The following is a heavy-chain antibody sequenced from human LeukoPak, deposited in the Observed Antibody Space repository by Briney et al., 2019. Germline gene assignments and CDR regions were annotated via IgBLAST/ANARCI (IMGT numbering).Heavy chain of an antibody. J-gene: IGHJ3*02. CDR2: IYYSVST. CDR3: ARPPVEVTLDGFDI. V-gene: IGHV4-39*01. Sequence: SGTLSLTCTVSGGSVRITTYYWGWIRQPRGKGLDGIGSIYYSVSTYYNPSLKSRLTMSVDTSKNQFSLKLSSVTAADTAVYYCARPPVEVTLDGFDIWGQGTMVTVSS. CDR1: GGSVRITTYY. D-gene: IGHD1-26*01.